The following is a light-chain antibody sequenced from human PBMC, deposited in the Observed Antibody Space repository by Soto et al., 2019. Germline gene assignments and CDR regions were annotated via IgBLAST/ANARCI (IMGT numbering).Light chain of an antibody. Sequence: EIVMTQSPATLSVSPGERATLSCRASQSVSSNLAWYQQKPDQAPRLLIYGASTRATGIPARFSGSGSGKEFTLTISSLQSEDCAVYYCQQYKNWPPWTFGQGNKGEIK. CDR1: QSVSSN. V-gene: IGKV3-15*01. CDR2: GAS. J-gene: IGKJ1*01. CDR3: QQYKNWPPWT.